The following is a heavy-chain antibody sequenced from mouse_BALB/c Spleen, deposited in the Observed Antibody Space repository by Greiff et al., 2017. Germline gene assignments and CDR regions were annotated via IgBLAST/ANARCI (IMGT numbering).Heavy chain of an antibody. J-gene: IGHJ3*01. D-gene: IGHD1-1*01. CDR1: GFTFSSFG. CDR2: ISSGSSTI. CDR3: ARGAYGSSSWFAY. Sequence: EVQRVESGGGLVQPGGSRKLSCAASGFTFSSFGMHWVRQAPEKGLEWVAYISSGSSTIYYADTVKGRFTIARDNHKNTLFLQMTSLRSEDTAMYYCARGAYGSSSWFAYWGQGTLVTVSA. V-gene: IGHV5-17*02.